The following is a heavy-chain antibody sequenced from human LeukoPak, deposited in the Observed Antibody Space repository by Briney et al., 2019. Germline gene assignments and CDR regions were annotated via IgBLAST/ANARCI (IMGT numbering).Heavy chain of an antibody. CDR2: IIPIVGIA. CDR1: GGTFSSYA. CDR3: ARVGGTYYYDSSGYDYAFDI. D-gene: IGHD3-22*01. Sequence: ASVKVSCKASGGTFSSYAISWVRQAPGQGLEWMGRIIPIVGIANYAQKLQGRVTITADKSTSTVFMELSSLRSEDTAVYYCARVGGTYYYDSSGYDYAFDIWGQGTMVTVSS. J-gene: IGHJ3*02. V-gene: IGHV1-69*04.